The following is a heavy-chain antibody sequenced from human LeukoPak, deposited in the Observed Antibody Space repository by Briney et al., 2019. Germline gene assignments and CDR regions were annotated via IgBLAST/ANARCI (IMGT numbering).Heavy chain of an antibody. J-gene: IGHJ6*02. CDR1: GFTFSSYA. CDR3: AKDISPASYYYGMDV. CDR2: ISGSGGST. Sequence: GGSLRLSCAASGFTFSSYAMSRVRQAPGKGLEWVSVISGSGGSTYYADSVKGRFTISRDNSKNTLFLQMNSLSAEDTAVYYCAKDISPASYYYGMDVWGQGTTVTVSS. V-gene: IGHV3-23*01.